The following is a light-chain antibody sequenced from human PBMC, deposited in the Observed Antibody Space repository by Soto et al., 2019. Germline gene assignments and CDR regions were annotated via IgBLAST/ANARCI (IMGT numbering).Light chain of an antibody. CDR1: QGISSY. V-gene: IGKV1-9*01. CDR2: VVS. Sequence: DIQLTQSPSFLSASVGDRVTITCRASQGISSYLAWYQQKPGKAPKLLMYVVSTLQGGVPSRFSGSGSGTDFSLTISNLQPEDFATYYCQQASSSPWTFGQGTKVDIK. CDR3: QQASSSPWT. J-gene: IGKJ1*01.